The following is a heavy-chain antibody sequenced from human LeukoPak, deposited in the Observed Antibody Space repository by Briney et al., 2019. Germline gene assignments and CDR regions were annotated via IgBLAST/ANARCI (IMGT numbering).Heavy chain of an antibody. CDR3: ARDPYYYDSSGYYLGY. V-gene: IGHV1-69*04. D-gene: IGHD3-22*01. Sequence: ASVKVSCKASGGTFSSYAISWVRQAPGQGLEWMGRIIPILGIANYAQKFRGRVTITADKSTSTAYMELSSLRSEDTAVYYCARDPYYYDSSGYYLGYWGQGTLVTVSS. CDR1: GGTFSSYA. CDR2: IIPILGIA. J-gene: IGHJ4*02.